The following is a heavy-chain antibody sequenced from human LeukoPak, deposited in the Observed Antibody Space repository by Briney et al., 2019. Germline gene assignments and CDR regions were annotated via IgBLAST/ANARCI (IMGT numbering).Heavy chain of an antibody. V-gene: IGHV1-69*05. J-gene: IGHJ6*03. CDR3: ARVQAYMTTVTTYHYYYYMDV. D-gene: IGHD4-17*01. CDR2: IIPIFGSS. CDR1: GGTFNNYA. Sequence: SVKVSCKASGGTFNNYAINWVRQAPGQGLEWMGGIIPIFGSSNYAQKLQGRVTMTTDTSTSTAYMELRSLRSDDTAVYYCARVQAYMTTVTTYHYYYYMDVWGKGTTVTVSS.